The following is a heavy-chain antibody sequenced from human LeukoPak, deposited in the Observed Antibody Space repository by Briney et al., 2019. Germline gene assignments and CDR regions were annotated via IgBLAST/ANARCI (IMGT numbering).Heavy chain of an antibody. J-gene: IGHJ4*02. CDR2: IRSKAYGGTT. CDR3: TRVRYYDFWSGYTYYFDY. V-gene: IGHV3-49*04. D-gene: IGHD3-3*01. Sequence: SGGSLRLSCTASGFTFGDYAMSWVRQAPGKGLEWVGFIRSKAYGGTTEYAASVKGRFTISRDDSRSIAYLQMNSLKTEDTAVYYCTRVRYYDFWSGYTYYFDYWGQGTLVTVSS. CDR1: GFTFGDYA.